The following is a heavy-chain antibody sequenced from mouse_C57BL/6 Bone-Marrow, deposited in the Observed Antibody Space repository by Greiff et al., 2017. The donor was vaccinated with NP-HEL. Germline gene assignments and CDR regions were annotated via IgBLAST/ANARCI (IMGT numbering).Heavy chain of an antibody. CDR2: IRNKANGYTT. Sequence: DVQLVESGGGLVQPGGSLSLSCAASGFTFTDYYMSWVRQPPGKALEWLGFIRNKANGYTTEYSASVKGRFTISRDNSQSILYLQMNALRAEDSATYYCARYFPVVPLAYWGQGTLVTVSA. CDR3: ARYFPVVPLAY. J-gene: IGHJ3*01. CDR1: GFTFTDYY. V-gene: IGHV7-3*01. D-gene: IGHD5-1*01.